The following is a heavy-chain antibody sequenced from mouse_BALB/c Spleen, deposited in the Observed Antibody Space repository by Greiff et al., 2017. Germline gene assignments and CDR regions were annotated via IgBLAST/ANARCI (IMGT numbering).Heavy chain of an antibody. Sequence: DVQLVESGPGLVKPSQSLSLTCTVTGYSITSDYAWNWIRQFPGNKLEWMGYISYSGSTSYNPSLKSRISITRDTSKNQFFLQLNSVTTEDTATYYCARRTVVAPYFDYWGQGTTLTVSS. D-gene: IGHD1-1*01. CDR3: ARRTVVAPYFDY. J-gene: IGHJ2*01. V-gene: IGHV3-2*02. CDR1: GYSITSDYA. CDR2: ISYSGST.